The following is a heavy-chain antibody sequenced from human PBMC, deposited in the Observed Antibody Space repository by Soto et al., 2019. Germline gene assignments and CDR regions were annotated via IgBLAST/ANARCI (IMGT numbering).Heavy chain of an antibody. V-gene: IGHV3-9*01. CDR1: GFTFDAYA. J-gene: IGHJ6*03. CDR3: TKDTGQFNYYYMDV. Sequence: EVQLVESGGGLVQPGRSLRLSCVASGFTFDAYAMHWVRLVPGKGLEWVSGISWNSNTIGYGDSVKGRFTVSRDNAKNSLYLQMNSLRREDTALYYCTKDTGQFNYYYMDVWGKGTTVTVSS. CDR2: ISWNSNTI.